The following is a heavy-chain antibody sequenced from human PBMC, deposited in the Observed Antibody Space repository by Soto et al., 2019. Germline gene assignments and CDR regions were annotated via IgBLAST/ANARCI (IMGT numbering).Heavy chain of an antibody. Sequence: GGSLRLSCTASGFTFGDYAMSWFRQAPGKGLEWVGFIRSKAYGGTTEYAASVKGRFTISRDDSKSIAYLQMNSLKTEDTAVYYCTRVLQRSGILTGYLGYYYMDVWGKGTTVTVSS. CDR3: TRVLQRSGILTGYLGYYYMDV. D-gene: IGHD3-9*01. CDR1: GFTFGDYA. V-gene: IGHV3-49*03. J-gene: IGHJ6*03. CDR2: IRSKAYGGTT.